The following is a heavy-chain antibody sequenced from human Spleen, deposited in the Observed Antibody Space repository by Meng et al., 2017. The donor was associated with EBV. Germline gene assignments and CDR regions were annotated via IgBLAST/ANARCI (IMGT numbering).Heavy chain of an antibody. CDR3: VREEYDPRDF. V-gene: IGHV3-74*03. J-gene: IGHJ4*02. CDR1: EFTFVSYW. CDR2: INEDGATT. D-gene: IGHD3-16*01. Sequence: EPGGAYVKPWVSLGLSCAALEFTFVSYWMHWARQAPGEWLVWVSRINEDGATTTYADSVKGQFTISRDNAKNPLYLQMNSLRAEDTAVYYCVREEYDPRDFWGQGTLVTVSS.